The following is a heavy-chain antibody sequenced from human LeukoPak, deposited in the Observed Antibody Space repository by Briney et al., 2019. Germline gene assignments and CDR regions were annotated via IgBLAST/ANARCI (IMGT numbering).Heavy chain of an antibody. V-gene: IGHV4-4*07. Sequence: SETLSLTCTVSGGSIRSYYWNWIRQPAGKGLEWIGRIYPSGRTNYNPSLKSRVTMSVDTSKNQFSLKLSSVTAADTAVYYCARGLVGGTWFDYWGQGTLVTVSS. CDR2: IYPSGRT. J-gene: IGHJ4*02. CDR1: GGSIRSYY. CDR3: ARGLVGGTWFDY. D-gene: IGHD1-26*01.